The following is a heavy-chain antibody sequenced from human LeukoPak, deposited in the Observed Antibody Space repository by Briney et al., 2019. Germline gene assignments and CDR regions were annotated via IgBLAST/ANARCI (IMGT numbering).Heavy chain of an antibody. V-gene: IGHV3-30-3*01. D-gene: IGHD3-9*01. J-gene: IGHJ4*02. Sequence: GRSLRLSCAAAGFTFSDYAMHWVRQAPGKGLEWVAVISSDENTKHYAYSVMGRFTISRDNSRNTLYLQMNSLTAEDTAVYFCVRDDWRHEDLFDYWGQGTLATVSS. CDR2: ISSDENTK. CDR1: GFTFSDYA. CDR3: VRDDWRHEDLFDY.